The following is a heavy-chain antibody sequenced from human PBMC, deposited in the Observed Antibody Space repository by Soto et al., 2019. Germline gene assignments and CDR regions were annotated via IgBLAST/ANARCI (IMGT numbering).Heavy chain of an antibody. J-gene: IGHJ6*02. V-gene: IGHV1-69*13. D-gene: IGHD3-3*01. CDR1: GGTFSSYA. CDR3: ARGSYDFWSGYTRINYYYGMDV. Sequence: SVKVSCKASGGTFSSYAISWVRQAPGQGLEWMGGIIPIFGTANYAQKFQGGVTITADESTSTAYMELSSLRSEDTAVYYCARGSYDFWSGYTRINYYYGMDVWGQGTTVTVSS. CDR2: IIPIFGTA.